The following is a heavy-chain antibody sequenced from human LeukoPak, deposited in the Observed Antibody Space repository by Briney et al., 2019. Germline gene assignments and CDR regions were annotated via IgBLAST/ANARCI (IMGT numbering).Heavy chain of an antibody. D-gene: IGHD3-22*01. CDR2: IYSDGRT. V-gene: IGHV3-53*01. Sequence: GGSLRVSCASSVFSVSTDFMIWVRQAPGKGLEWVSSIYSDGRTYHADYVKGRFTNARDTSKNTLNIQLNSLSGEDSAIYSWAKAGFQYFHSREYYFDYWGQGTLVTVS. CDR3: AKAGFQYFHSREYYFDY. J-gene: IGHJ4*02. CDR1: VFSVSTDF.